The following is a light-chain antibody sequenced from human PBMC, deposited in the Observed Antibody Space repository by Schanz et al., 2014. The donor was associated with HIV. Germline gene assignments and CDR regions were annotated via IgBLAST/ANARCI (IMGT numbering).Light chain of an antibody. CDR1: NSDVGAYNY. J-gene: IGLJ2*01. CDR3: SSYAGNNNVI. V-gene: IGLV2-8*01. Sequence: QSVLTQPPSASGSPGQSVTISCTGTNSDVGAYNYVSWYQQPPGKAPKLVIYVVNKRPSGVPDRFSGSKSGNTASLTVSGLQTEDEADYYCSSYAGNNNVIFGGGTKLTVL. CDR2: VVN.